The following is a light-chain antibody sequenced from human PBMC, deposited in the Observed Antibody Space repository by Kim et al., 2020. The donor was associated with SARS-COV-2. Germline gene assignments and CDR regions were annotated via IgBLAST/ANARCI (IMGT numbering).Light chain of an antibody. J-gene: IGKJ4*01. V-gene: IGKV3-11*01. Sequence: PGERATLSCRASQSVGSYLAWYQQKPGQAPRLLIYDASNRATGIPARFSGSGSGTDFTLTISSLEPEDFAVYYCQQRSNWPPSLTFGGGTKVDIK. CDR3: QQRSNWPPSLT. CDR1: QSVGSY. CDR2: DAS.